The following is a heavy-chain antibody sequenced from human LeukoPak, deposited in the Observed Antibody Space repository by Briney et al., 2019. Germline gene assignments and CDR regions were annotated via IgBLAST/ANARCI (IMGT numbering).Heavy chain of an antibody. CDR2: IYYSGST. CDR3: ARDLGV. V-gene: IGHV4-30-4*07. Sequence: TLSLTFAVSGGSISSGGYSWSWIRQPPGKGLEWIGYIYYSGSTYYNPSLKSRVTISVDTSKNQFSPKLSSVTAADTAVNYCARDLGVWGQGTLVTVSS. CDR1: GGSISSGGYS. J-gene: IGHJ4*02.